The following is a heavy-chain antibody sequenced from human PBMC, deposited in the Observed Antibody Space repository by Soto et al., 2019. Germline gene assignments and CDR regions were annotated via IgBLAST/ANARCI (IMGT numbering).Heavy chain of an antibody. CDR3: ARDTVKVYYYYMNV. J-gene: IGHJ6*03. CDR1: GFTFSSYS. V-gene: IGHV3-48*01. CDR2: ISSSSSTI. D-gene: IGHD4-17*01. Sequence: PGGSLRLSCASSGFTFSSYSMNWVRQAPGKGLEWVSYISSSSSTIYYADSVKGRFTISRDNAKNSLYLQMNSMRAEDTAVYYRARDTVKVYYYYMNVGGKGTTFTVS.